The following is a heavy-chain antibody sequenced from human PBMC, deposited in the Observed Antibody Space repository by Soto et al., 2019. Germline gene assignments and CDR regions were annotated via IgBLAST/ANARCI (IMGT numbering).Heavy chain of an antibody. CDR2: IEKKSSGGTT. Sequence: GGSLRLSCAASDFTFSNARVNWVRQAPGKGLEWVGRIEKKSSGGTTYYVAPVKGRFTISRDDSKNTLFLQMNSLKVEDTAVYYCTTGSVLTTYYGMDVWGQGTTVTVSS. D-gene: IGHD1-1*01. V-gene: IGHV3-15*07. CDR1: DFTFSNAR. CDR3: TTGSVLTTYYGMDV. J-gene: IGHJ6*02.